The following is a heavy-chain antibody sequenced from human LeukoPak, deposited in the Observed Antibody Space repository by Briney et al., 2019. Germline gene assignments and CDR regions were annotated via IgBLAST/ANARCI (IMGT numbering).Heavy chain of an antibody. CDR2: ISAYNGNA. V-gene: IGHV1-18*01. CDR1: GYTFTNYG. J-gene: IGHJ4*02. Sequence: VASVKVSCKASGYTFTNYGITWVRQVPGQGLEWLGWISAYNGNANYAQNLQDRVTLTSDTSTSTAYMELRSLRSDDTGIYYCARTTKRFGELYQPGDSWGQGTLLTVSS. CDR3: ARTTKRFGELYQPGDS. D-gene: IGHD3-10*01.